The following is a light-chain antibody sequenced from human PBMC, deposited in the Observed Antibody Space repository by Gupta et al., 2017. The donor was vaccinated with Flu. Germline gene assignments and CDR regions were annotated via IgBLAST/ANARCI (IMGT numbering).Light chain of an antibody. CDR3: QVWDNSDAV. CDR2: KK. Sequence: SSELTPPPSVSGSPRQTASLPCSGDSLVYTSLSWYQQKPGQSPVLVIYKKRRPAGIPERFAGSTSGNTATLTISETQAVDEADYYWQVWDNSDAVFGGGTKLTVL. J-gene: IGLJ3*02. V-gene: IGLV3-1*01. CDR1: SLVYTS.